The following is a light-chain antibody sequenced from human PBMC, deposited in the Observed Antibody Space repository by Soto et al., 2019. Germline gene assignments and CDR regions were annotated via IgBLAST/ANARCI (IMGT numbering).Light chain of an antibody. CDR3: SSYAGSNNAV. CDR2: EVS. J-gene: IGLJ1*01. CDR1: SSDVGGYNH. Sequence: QSALTQPPSASGSPGQSVTISCTGTSSDVGGYNHVPWFQQHPGKAPKLMIYEVSKRPSGVPDRFSGSKSGNTASLTVSGLQAEDEADYYCSSYAGSNNAVFGTGTKLTVL. V-gene: IGLV2-8*01.